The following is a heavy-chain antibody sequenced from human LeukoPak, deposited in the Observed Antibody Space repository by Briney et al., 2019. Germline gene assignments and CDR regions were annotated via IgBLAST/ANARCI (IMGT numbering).Heavy chain of an antibody. CDR2: TYYRSKWYN. J-gene: IGHJ5*02. CDR1: GDSVSSNSAA. D-gene: IGHD6-13*01. CDR3: ARVLGIAAAGTNWFDP. V-gene: IGHV6-1*01. Sequence: SQTLSLTCAIPGDSVSSNSAAWNWIRQSPSRGLEWLGRTYYRSKWYNDYAVSVKSRITINPDTSKNQFSLQLNSVTPEDTAVYYCARVLGIAAAGTNWFDPWGQGTLVTVSS.